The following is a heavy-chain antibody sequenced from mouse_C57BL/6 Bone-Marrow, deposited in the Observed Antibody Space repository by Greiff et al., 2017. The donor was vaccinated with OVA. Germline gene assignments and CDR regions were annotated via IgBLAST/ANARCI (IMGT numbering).Heavy chain of an antibody. CDR1: GYTFTDYY. CDR2: INPYNGGT. Sequence: VQLQQSGPVLVKPGASVKMSCKASGYTFTDYYMNWVKQSHGKSLEWIGVINPYNGGTSYNQKFKGKATLTVDKSSSTAYMELNSLTSEDSAVYYCARSGIWDYVFDYWGQGTTLTVSS. J-gene: IGHJ2*01. V-gene: IGHV1-19*01. D-gene: IGHD2-4*01. CDR3: ARSGIWDYVFDY.